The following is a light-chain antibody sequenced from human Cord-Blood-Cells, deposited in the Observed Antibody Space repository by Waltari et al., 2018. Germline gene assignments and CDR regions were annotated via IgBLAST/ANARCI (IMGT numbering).Light chain of an antibody. J-gene: IGLJ3*02. V-gene: IGLV2-14*03. Sequence: QSALTQPASVSGSPGQSITISCTGTSSDVGGYNYVPWYQQHPAKAPKLMSYDVTNRASGVSNRFSGATAGNTASLTISGLQAEDEADYYCISYTSSSTLVFGGGTKLTVL. CDR2: DVT. CDR3: ISYTSSSTLV. CDR1: SSDVGGYNY.